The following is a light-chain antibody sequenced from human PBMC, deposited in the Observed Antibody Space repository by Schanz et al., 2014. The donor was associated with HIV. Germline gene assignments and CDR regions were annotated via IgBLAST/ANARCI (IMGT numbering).Light chain of an antibody. J-gene: IGKJ1*01. V-gene: IGKV3-15*01. CDR2: GAS. Sequence: EILMTQSPATLSVSPGERATLSCRASQSVSINLAWYQQKPGQAPRLLIFGASTRATGIPARFSGSGSGTEFTLTISSLQSEDFAVYYCQQRSNWPTWTFGQGTKVEIK. CDR1: QSVSIN. CDR3: QQRSNWPTWT.